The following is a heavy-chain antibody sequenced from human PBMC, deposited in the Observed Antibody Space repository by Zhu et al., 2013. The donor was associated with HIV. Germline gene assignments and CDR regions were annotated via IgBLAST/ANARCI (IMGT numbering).Heavy chain of an antibody. D-gene: IGHD3-10*01. CDR3: ARGGWPHEPIY. CDR2: FNPNTGRT. CDR1: GGTFSNSP. J-gene: IGHJ4*02. Sequence: QVQLVQSGAEVKKTGSSVKVSCKASGGTFSNSPISWVRQAPGQGLEWMGWFNPNTGRTKYAQNFQGRVTMTSDTSITTAYMELSSLTSGDTAVYYCARGGWPHEPIYWGQGTLVPVSS. V-gene: IGHV1-2*02.